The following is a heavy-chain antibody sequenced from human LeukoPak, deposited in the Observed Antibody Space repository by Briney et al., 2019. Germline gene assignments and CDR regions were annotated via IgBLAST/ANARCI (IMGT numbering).Heavy chain of an antibody. V-gene: IGHV4-39*07. Sequence: QASETLSLTCTASGGSISSSSYFWGWIRQPTGKGREWIGSIHFGGNTYYSPSLESRATISVDTSKNQFSLKVTSVTAADTGVYYCARLGDAFFYYMDVWGKGTSVTVSS. J-gene: IGHJ6*03. CDR3: ARLGDAFFYYMDV. CDR2: IHFGGNT. D-gene: IGHD3-16*01. CDR1: GGSISSSSYF.